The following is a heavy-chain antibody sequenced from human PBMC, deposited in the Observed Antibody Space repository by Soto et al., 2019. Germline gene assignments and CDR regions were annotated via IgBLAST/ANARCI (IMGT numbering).Heavy chain of an antibody. V-gene: IGHV1-46*03. CDR3: SRGRQYYQYSMDV. CDR2: INPSGGGT. Sequence: QVQVVQSGAEVKKPGASVKISCKASGYTFTDYYMHWVRQAPGQGLEWMGRINPSGGGTAKAQKFQGRVTMTGDTSTSTAYMELSSLRSGDTAVYYCSRGRQYYQYSMDVWCQGTTVSVSS. J-gene: IGHJ6*02. CDR1: GYTFTDYY.